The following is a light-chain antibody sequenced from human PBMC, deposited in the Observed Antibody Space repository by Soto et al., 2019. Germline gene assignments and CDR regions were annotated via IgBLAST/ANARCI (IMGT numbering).Light chain of an antibody. Sequence: QSVLTQPPSVSGAPGQRVTISCTGSNSNIGAGYDVHWYQQLPGTTPKLLIYSNNNRPSGVPDRFSGSKSGTSASLAITGLQAEDEADYYCQSYDSVLRAYVVFGGGTQLTVL. CDR1: NSNIGAGYD. J-gene: IGLJ2*01. CDR3: QSYDSVLRAYVV. CDR2: SNN. V-gene: IGLV1-40*01.